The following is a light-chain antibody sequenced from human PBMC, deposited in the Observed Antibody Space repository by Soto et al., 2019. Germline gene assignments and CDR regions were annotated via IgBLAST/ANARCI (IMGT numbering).Light chain of an antibody. Sequence: EIVLTQSPGTLSLSPGERATLSCRASQSVSSSYLAWYQQKPGQAPRLLIYGASSRATGIPDRFSGSGSGTDFTLTISRLEREDFAVYYCQQYGGAFGQGTKVEIK. J-gene: IGKJ1*01. CDR1: QSVSSSY. CDR2: GAS. V-gene: IGKV3-20*01. CDR3: QQYGGA.